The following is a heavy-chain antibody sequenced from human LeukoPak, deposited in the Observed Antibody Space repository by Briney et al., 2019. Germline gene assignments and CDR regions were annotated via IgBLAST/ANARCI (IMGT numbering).Heavy chain of an antibody. CDR1: TFTFNSYA. V-gene: IGHV3-30-3*01. CDR3: ASNTSDWYGEGYLDS. D-gene: IGHD6-19*01. CDR2: ISDDGSNK. Sequence: PGGSLRLSCAASTFTFNSYALHWVRQAPGKGLEWVAVISDDGSNKYYADSVKGRFTISRDNSKNTVYLQMNSLRAEDTAVYYCASNTSDWYGEGYLDSWGQGTLVTVSS. J-gene: IGHJ4*02.